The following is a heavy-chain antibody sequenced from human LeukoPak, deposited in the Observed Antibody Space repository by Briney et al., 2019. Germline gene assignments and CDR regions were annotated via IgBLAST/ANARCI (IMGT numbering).Heavy chain of an antibody. CDR2: IYYSGST. J-gene: IGHJ6*03. V-gene: IGHV4-59*01. CDR1: GGSISSYY. Sequence: SETLSLTCTVSGGSISSYYWSWIRQPPGKGLEWIGYIYYSGSTNYNPSLKSRVTISVDTSKNQFSLKLSSVTAADTAVYYCARDRAAARRAAAYYYYYMDVWGKGTTVTVSS. D-gene: IGHD6-6*01. CDR3: ARDRAAARRAAAYYYYYMDV.